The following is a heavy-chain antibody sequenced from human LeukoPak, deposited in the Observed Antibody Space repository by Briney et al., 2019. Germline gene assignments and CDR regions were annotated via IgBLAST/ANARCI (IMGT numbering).Heavy chain of an antibody. Sequence: GESLKISCQGSGYSFTSYWIGWVRQMPGKGLEWMWIIYPSDSDTRYSPSFQGQVTISADKSISTAYLQWSSLKASDTAMYYCARRVWQQQGWSFDYWGQGTLVTVSS. CDR3: ARRVWQQQGWSFDY. J-gene: IGHJ4*02. CDR1: GYSFTSYW. V-gene: IGHV5-51*01. D-gene: IGHD6-13*01. CDR2: IYPSDSDT.